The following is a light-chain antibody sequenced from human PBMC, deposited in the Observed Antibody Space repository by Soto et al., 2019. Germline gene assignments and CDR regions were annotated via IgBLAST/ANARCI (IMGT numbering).Light chain of an antibody. Sequence: EIVLTQSPATLSLSPGERATLSCRASQSVSTYLAWYQQKPGQAPRLLIYGASTRATGIPARFSGSGSGTEFTLTISSLQSEDFAVYYCQQYKNWPLVGQGTRLEI. CDR2: GAS. CDR1: QSVSTY. CDR3: QQYKNWPL. V-gene: IGKV3-15*01. J-gene: IGKJ5*01.